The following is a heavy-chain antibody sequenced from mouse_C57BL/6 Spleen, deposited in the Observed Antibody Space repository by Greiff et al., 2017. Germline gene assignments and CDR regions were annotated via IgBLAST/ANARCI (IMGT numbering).Heavy chain of an antibody. CDR1: GYTFTDYN. CDR3: AYDGYYLYAMDY. CDR2: INPNNGGT. J-gene: IGHJ4*01. D-gene: IGHD2-3*01. Sequence: EVQLQESGPELVKPGASVKMSCKASGYTFTDYNMHWVKQSHGKSLEWIGYINPNNGGTSYNQKFKGKATLTVNKSSSTAYMELRSLTSEDSAVYYCAYDGYYLYAMDYWGQGTSVTVSS. V-gene: IGHV1-22*01.